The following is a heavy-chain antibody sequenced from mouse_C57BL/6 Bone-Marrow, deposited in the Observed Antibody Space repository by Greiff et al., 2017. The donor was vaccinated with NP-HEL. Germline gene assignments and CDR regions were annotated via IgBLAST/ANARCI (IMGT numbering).Heavy chain of an antibody. Sequence: VQLQQSGPELVKPGASVKMSCKASGYTFTDYNMHWVKQSHGKSLEWIGYINPNNGGTSYNQKFKGKATLTVNKSSSTAYMELRSLTSEDSAVYYCARPPHYYGSSPFAYWGQGTLVTVSA. J-gene: IGHJ3*01. CDR2: INPNNGGT. D-gene: IGHD1-1*01. CDR1: GYTFTDYN. V-gene: IGHV1-22*01. CDR3: ARPPHYYGSSPFAY.